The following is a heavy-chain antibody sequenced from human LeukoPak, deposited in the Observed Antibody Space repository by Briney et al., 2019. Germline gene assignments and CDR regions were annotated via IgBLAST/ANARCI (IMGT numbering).Heavy chain of an antibody. CDR3: AKDLLFSRAGKFDS. CDR1: TFSLSAYQ. V-gene: IGHV3-11*01. D-gene: IGHD2/OR15-2a*01. CDR2: ISSTGTTI. Sequence: GGSLRLSCTASTFSLSAYQMSWIRQAPGKGLEWVSYISSTGTTIYYADSVKGRSTISRDNSKNTLDLQMNSLRVEDTAVYYCAKDLLFSRAGKFDSWGQGTLVTVSS. J-gene: IGHJ4*02.